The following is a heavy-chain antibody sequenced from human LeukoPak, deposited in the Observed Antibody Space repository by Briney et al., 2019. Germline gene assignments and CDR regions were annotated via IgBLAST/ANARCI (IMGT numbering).Heavy chain of an antibody. Sequence: GGSLRLSCAACGFTFSSYGMHWVRQAPGKGLEWVAVIWYDGSNKYYADSVKGRFTISRDNSKNTLYLQMNSLRAEDTAVYYCAKAVAGVLYYYGMDVWGQGTTVTVSS. CDR1: GFTFSSYG. D-gene: IGHD6-19*01. CDR3: AKAVAGVLYYYGMDV. J-gene: IGHJ6*02. V-gene: IGHV3-33*06. CDR2: IWYDGSNK.